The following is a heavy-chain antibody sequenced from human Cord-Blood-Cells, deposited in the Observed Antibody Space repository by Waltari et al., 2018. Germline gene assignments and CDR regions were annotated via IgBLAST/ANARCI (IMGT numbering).Heavy chain of an antibody. CDR1: GYTFTSYY. J-gene: IGHJ4*02. CDR2: INPSGGST. V-gene: IGHV1-46*01. CDR3: ARTYDFWSGYYSGLGY. Sequence: QVQLVQSGAAVKKPGASVTVSCKASGYTFTSYYMHWVRHAPGQGLEWMGIINPSGGSTSYAQKFQGRVTMTRDTSTSTVYMELSSLRSEDTAVYYCARTYDFWSGYYSGLGYWGQGTLVTVSS. D-gene: IGHD3-3*01.